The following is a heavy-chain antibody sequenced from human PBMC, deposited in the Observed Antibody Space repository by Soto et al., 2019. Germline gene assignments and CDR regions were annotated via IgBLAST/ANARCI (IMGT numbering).Heavy chain of an antibody. CDR1: GFTIRNYD. CDR3: AREFPYYESSDSYFDY. D-gene: IGHD3-22*01. J-gene: IGHJ4*02. CDR2: IGDIDDP. Sequence: GGSLRLSCAASGFTIRNYDMHWVRQTTGKGLEWVSGIGDIDDPYYADSVKGRFTISREIAKNSLYLQMDGLRAGDSAVYYCAREFPYYESSDSYFDYWGQGALVTVSS. V-gene: IGHV3-13*05.